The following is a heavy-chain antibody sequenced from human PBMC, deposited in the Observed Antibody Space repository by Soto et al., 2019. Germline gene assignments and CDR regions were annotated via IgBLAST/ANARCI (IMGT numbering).Heavy chain of an antibody. CDR1: GFTFSSSA. CDR3: AASGGSVPDAFDI. D-gene: IGHD2-15*01. J-gene: IGHJ3*02. V-gene: IGHV1-58*02. CDR2: IVVGSGNT. Sequence: GASVKVSCKASGFTFSSSAIQWVRQARGQRLEWIGWIVVGSGNTNYAQKFQERVTITRDMSTSTAYMELSSLRSEDTAVYYCAASGGSVPDAFDIWGQGTMVTVSS.